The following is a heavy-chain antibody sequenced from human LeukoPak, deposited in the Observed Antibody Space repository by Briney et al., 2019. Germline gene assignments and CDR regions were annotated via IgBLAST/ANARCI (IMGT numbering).Heavy chain of an antibody. Sequence: GGSLRLSCVVSGFTFSTYGMHWVRQAPGKGLEWLTFIRHDGTEKYYADFVKGRFTISRDNSRNTLYLQVNSLGPEDTAVYYCARLMVGQAGVGATHFDYWGQGALVSVSS. D-gene: IGHD1-26*01. CDR1: GFTFSTYG. CDR3: ARLMVGQAGVGATHFDY. V-gene: IGHV3-30*02. J-gene: IGHJ4*02. CDR2: IRHDGTEK.